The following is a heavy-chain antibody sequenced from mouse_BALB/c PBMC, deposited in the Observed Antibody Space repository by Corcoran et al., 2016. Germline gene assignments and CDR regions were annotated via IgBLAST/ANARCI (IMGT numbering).Heavy chain of an antibody. CDR1: GYTFTTAG. D-gene: IGHD1-1*01. CDR3: ARYTVVANDAMDY. V-gene: IGHV9-4*02. J-gene: IGHJ4*01. CDR2: INTHSGVP. Sequence: QIQLVQSGPELKKPGETVRISCKASGYTFTTAGMQWVQKMPGKGLKWIGWINTHSGVPKYAEDFKGRFAFSLETSASTAYLQISNRKNEDTATYFCARYTVVANDAMDYWGQGTSVTVSS.